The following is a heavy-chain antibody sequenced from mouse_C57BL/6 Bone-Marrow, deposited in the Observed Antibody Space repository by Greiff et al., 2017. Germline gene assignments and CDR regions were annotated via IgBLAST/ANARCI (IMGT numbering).Heavy chain of an antibody. D-gene: IGHD2-2*01. J-gene: IGHJ2*01. CDR2: LYPGSGGT. CDR1: GYTFTSYW. V-gene: IGHV1-55*01. CDR3: ARGVTTDYYFDY. Sequence: QVQLQQPGAELVKPGASVKMSCKASGYTFTSYWITWVKQRPGQGLAWIGDLYPGSGGTNYNEKFKSKDTLTVDTSSSTAYTQLSSLTSEDSAVDDCARGVTTDYYFDYWGQCTTLTVSS.